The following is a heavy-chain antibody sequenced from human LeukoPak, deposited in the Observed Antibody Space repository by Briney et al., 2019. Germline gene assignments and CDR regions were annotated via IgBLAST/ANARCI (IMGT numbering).Heavy chain of an antibody. CDR2: INQDGSEK. Sequence: GGSLRLSCAASGFTFGTYWMSWVRQAPGKGLEWVANINQDGSEKYYVDSVKGRFTISRDNAKNSLYLQMNSLRAEDTAVYYCARRGQLLLNYYYYYMDVWGKGTTVTVSS. D-gene: IGHD3-10*01. V-gene: IGHV3-7*01. CDR1: GFTFGTYW. CDR3: ARRGQLLLNYYYYYMDV. J-gene: IGHJ6*03.